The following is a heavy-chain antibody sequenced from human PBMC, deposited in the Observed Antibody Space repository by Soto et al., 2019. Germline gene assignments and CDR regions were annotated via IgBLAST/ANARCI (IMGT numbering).Heavy chain of an antibody. CDR3: TRAPYCSSTSCGWFDP. J-gene: IGHJ5*02. CDR2: IRSKAYGGTT. D-gene: IGHD2-2*01. V-gene: IGHV3-49*03. CDR1: GFTFGDYA. Sequence: PGGSLRLSCTASGFTFGDYAMSWFRQAPGKGLEWVGFIRSKAYGGTTEYAASVEGRFTISRDDSKSIAYLQMNSLKTEDAAVYYCTRAPYCSSTSCGWFDPWGQGTLVTVSS.